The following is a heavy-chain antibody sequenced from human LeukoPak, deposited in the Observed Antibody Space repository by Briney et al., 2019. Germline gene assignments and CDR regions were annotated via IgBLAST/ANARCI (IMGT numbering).Heavy chain of an antibody. J-gene: IGHJ4*02. Sequence: SSETLSLTCTVSGGSISSSSYYWGWIRQPPGKGLEWIGSIYYSGSTYYNPSLKSRVTISVDTSKNQFSLKLSSVTAADTAVYYCARVTNYYGSGSYLRAHYFDYWGQGTLVTVSS. CDR1: GGSISSSSYY. CDR2: IYYSGST. V-gene: IGHV4-39*07. D-gene: IGHD3-10*01. CDR3: ARVTNYYGSGSYLRAHYFDY.